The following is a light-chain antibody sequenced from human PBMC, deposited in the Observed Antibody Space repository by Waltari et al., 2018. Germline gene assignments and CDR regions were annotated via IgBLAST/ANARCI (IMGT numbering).Light chain of an antibody. CDR2: GDS. J-gene: IGLJ3*02. CDR1: SSNIGAGYD. CDR3: QSYDRSLSAWV. V-gene: IGLV1-40*01. Sequence: QPVLTQPPSVSGAPGQRVTISCTGTSSNIGAGYDVQWYQQLPGTAPKLFIYGDSNRPSGVPDRFSASKSGTSASLAINGLRAEDEAHYYCQSYDRSLSAWVFGGGTKLSVL.